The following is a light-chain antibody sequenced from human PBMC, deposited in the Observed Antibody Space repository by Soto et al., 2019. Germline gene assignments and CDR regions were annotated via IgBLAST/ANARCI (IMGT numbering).Light chain of an antibody. V-gene: IGKV1-27*01. Sequence: DIQMTQSPSSLSASVGDRVTITCRASQGINSYLAWYQQKPGKVPKLLIYAASTLQSGVPSRFSGSGSGTDFTLTISSLQPEDVATYYCQKYKSAPLTFGGGTKVEIK. CDR2: AAS. CDR3: QKYKSAPLT. J-gene: IGKJ4*01. CDR1: QGINSY.